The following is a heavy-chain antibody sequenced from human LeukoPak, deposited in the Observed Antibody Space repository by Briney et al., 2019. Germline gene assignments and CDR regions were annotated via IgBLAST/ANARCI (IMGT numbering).Heavy chain of an antibody. CDR2: INHSGST. CDR1: GGSFSGYY. Sequence: SETLSLTCAVYGGSFSGYYWSWIHQPPGKGLEWIGEINHSGSTNYNPSLKSRVTISVDTSKNQFSLKLSSVTAADTAVYYCARGMGYCSGGSCYYYYYGMDVWGKGTTVTVSS. V-gene: IGHV4-34*01. D-gene: IGHD2-15*01. CDR3: ARGMGYCSGGSCYYYYYGMDV. J-gene: IGHJ6*04.